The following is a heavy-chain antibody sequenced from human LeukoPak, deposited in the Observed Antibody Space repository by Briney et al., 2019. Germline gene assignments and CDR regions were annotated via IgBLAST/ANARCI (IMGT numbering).Heavy chain of an antibody. D-gene: IGHD3-3*01. V-gene: IGHV4-39*07. J-gene: IGHJ5*02. CDR2: IFYYGST. CDR3: ARARGYYDFWSGFYP. CDR1: GDSISSSNYF. Sequence: SETLSLTCTVSGDSISSSNYFWGWIRQPPGKGLEWIGSIFYYGSTYYNASLKSRVTISVDTSKNQFSLKLSSVTAADTAVYYCARARGYYDFWSGFYPWGQGTLVTVSS.